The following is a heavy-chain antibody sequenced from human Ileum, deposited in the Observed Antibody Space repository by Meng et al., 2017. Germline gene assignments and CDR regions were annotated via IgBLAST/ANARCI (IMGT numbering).Heavy chain of an antibody. J-gene: IGHJ4*02. V-gene: IGHV4-61*08. CDR1: GGSVSRAGYQ. CDR3: ARDHMGSLDY. D-gene: IGHD1-26*01. Sequence: QGRLQGSGPGLVRPSETLSLICTVSGGSVSRAGYQWGWIRQPPGKGLEWIGYASTNYNPSLKSRVTISLDTSRNQFSLSLSSVTAADTAVYYCARDHMGSLDYWGQGILVTVSS. CDR2: AST.